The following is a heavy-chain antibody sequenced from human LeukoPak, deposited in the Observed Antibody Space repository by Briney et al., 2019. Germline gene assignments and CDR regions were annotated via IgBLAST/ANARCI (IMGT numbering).Heavy chain of an antibody. CDR2: IRYDGSNK. CDR1: GFTFRSYG. V-gene: IGHV3-30*02. J-gene: IGHJ4*02. Sequence: GGSLRLSCAASGFTFRSYGMHWVREAPGKGLEGVAFIRYDGSNKYYADSVKGRFTISRANSKNTLYLQMNSLRAEDTAVYYCAKEYYDTSGLWGQGTLVTVSS. D-gene: IGHD3-22*01. CDR3: AKEYYDTSGL.